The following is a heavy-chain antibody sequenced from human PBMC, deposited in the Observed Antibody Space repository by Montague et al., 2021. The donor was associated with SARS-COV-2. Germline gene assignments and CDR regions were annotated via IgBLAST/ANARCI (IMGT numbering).Heavy chain of an antibody. V-gene: IGHV3-48*03. CDR2: ISSSGSTI. D-gene: IGHD3-3*01. Sequence: SLRLSCAASGFTFSSYEMNWVRRAPGKGLEWVSYISSSGSTIYYXDSVKGRFTISRNNAKNSLYLQMNSLRAEDTAVYYCARDRPTLVLRFSRYGMGVRGQGTTVTVSS. CDR1: GFTFSSYE. J-gene: IGHJ6*02. CDR3: ARDRPTLVLRFSRYGMGV.